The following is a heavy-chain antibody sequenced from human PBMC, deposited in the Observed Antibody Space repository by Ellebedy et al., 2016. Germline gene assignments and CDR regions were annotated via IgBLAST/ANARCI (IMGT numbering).Heavy chain of an antibody. CDR2: IYPGDSDT. Sequence: GESLKISCKGSGYSFTSYWIGWVRQMPGKGLEWMGIIYPGDSDTRYSPSFQGQVTISADKSISTAYLQWSSLKASDTAMYYCARHRAYYDSSGYYSCAFDIWGQGTMVTVSS. CDR1: GYSFTSYW. CDR3: ARHRAYYDSSGYYSCAFDI. V-gene: IGHV5-51*01. J-gene: IGHJ3*02. D-gene: IGHD3-22*01.